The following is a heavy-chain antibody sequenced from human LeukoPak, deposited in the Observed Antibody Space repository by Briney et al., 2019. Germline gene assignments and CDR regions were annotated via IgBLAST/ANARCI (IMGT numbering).Heavy chain of an antibody. D-gene: IGHD5-24*01. CDR2: ISSSGSTI. Sequence: GGSLRLSCAASGFTFSDFYMSWIRQAPGKGLEWVSYISSSGSTIYYADSVKGRFTISRDNAKNSLFLQMNSLRAEDTALYYCAKDGRDGYNFGYYGMDVWGQGTTVTVSS. CDR3: AKDGRDGYNFGYYGMDV. J-gene: IGHJ6*02. CDR1: GFTFSDFY. V-gene: IGHV3-11*01.